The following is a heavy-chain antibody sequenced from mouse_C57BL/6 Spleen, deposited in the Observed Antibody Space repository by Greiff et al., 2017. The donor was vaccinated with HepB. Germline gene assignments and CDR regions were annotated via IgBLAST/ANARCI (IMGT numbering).Heavy chain of an antibody. J-gene: IGHJ2*01. CDR2: INPNNGGT. V-gene: IGHV1-26*01. Sequence: EVQLQQSGPELVKPGASVKISCKASGYTFTDYYMNWVKQSHGKSLEWIGDINPNNGGTSYNQKFKGKATLTVDKSSSTAYMELRSLTSEDSAVYDCARGEVTTVFDYWGQGTTLTVAS. CDR3: ARGEVTTVFDY. D-gene: IGHD2-2*01. CDR1: GYTFTDYY.